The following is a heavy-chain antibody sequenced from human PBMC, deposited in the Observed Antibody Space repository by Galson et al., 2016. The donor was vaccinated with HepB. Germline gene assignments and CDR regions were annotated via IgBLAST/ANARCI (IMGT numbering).Heavy chain of an antibody. CDR1: GGSISTDSW. V-gene: IGHV4-4*02. D-gene: IGHD2-21*02. CDR2: IYHDGGT. CDR3: ARVTCGGGACQDVFAI. Sequence: ETLSLTCAVSGGSISTDSWWHWVRQPPGQGLEWIGEIYHDGGTNYNPSLKSRLSMSVDKSKNQFSLNLSSVTAADAAVYYCARVTCGGGACQDVFAIWGQGIMVTVSS. J-gene: IGHJ3*02.